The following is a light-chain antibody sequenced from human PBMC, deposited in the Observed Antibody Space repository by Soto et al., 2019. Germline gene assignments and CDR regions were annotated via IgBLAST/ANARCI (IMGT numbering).Light chain of an antibody. Sequence: DIQMTQSPSTLSASVGDRVTITCRASQSIDRWLAWYQQRPGRAPKLLIYDVANLETGVPRFSGSGSETEFTLTISSLQPDDFAIYYCQQYNSYPLTFGGGTKVEIK. V-gene: IGKV1-5*01. CDR2: DVA. J-gene: IGKJ4*01. CDR1: QSIDRW. CDR3: QQYNSYPLT.